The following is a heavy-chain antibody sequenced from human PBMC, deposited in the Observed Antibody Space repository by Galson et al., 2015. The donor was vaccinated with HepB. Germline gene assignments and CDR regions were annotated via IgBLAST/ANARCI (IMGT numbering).Heavy chain of an antibody. Sequence: SLRLSCAASGFTFSSYDMDWVRQAPGKGLEWVAFISYVGTNKYYADSVKGRFTISRDNSKNTLYLQMNSLRAEDTAVYYCARGCGPYLGLYDYWGHGTLGTVAS. J-gene: IGHJ4*01. CDR1: GFTFSSYD. V-gene: IGHV3-30*04. CDR2: ISYVGTNK. D-gene: IGHD7-27*01. CDR3: ARGCGPYLGLYDY.